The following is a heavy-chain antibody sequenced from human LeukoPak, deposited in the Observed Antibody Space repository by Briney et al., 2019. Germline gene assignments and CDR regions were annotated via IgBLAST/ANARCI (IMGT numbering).Heavy chain of an antibody. Sequence: ASVKVSCKASGYTFTGYHMHWVRQAPGQGLEWMGRINPNSGDTNYAQKFQGRVTMTRDTSISTAYMELSRLRSDDTAVYYCARAPPHYYDSDVPFDYWGQGTLVTVSS. CDR2: INPNSGDT. J-gene: IGHJ4*02. D-gene: IGHD3-22*01. V-gene: IGHV1-2*06. CDR1: GYTFTGYH. CDR3: ARAPPHYYDSDVPFDY.